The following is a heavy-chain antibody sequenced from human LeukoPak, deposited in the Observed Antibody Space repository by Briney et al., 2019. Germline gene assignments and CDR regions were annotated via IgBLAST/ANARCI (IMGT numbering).Heavy chain of an antibody. CDR1: GFTFSNYA. CDR3: ARSRGGGITIFGAPRPAFDS. Sequence: GGSLRLSCAASGFTFSNYAMHWVRQAPGKGLEWVAVISYDGSSESYPDSVKGRFTISRDNSKNMLYLQMNSLRGEDTAVYYCARSRGGGITIFGAPRPAFDSWGQGTLVTVSS. J-gene: IGHJ5*01. V-gene: IGHV3-30-3*01. CDR2: ISYDGSSE. D-gene: IGHD3-3*01.